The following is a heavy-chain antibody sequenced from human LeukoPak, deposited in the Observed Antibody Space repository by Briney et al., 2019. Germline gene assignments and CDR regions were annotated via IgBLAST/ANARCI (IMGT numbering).Heavy chain of an antibody. CDR2: ISYDGSNK. CDR3: TKEEWLLYGGYYYYYYMDV. Sequence: PGRSLRLSCAASGFTFSHYGVHWVRQAPGKGLEWVAVISYDGSNKYYADSVKGRFTISRDNSKNTVFLEMNSLRAEDTAVYYCTKEEWLLYGGYYYYYYMDVWGKGTTVTVSS. V-gene: IGHV3-30*18. D-gene: IGHD3-3*01. CDR1: GFTFSHYG. J-gene: IGHJ6*03.